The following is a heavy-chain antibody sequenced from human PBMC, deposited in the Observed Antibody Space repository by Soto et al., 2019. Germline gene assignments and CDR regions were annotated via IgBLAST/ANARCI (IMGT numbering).Heavy chain of an antibody. D-gene: IGHD5-18*01. V-gene: IGHV4-59*08. J-gene: IGHJ6*03. CDR1: GGSISSYY. CDR3: ARRAPRHSYGYVDYMDV. Sequence: SETLSLTCTVSGGSISSYYWSWIRQPPGKGLEWIGYIYYSGSTNYNPSLKSRVTISVDTSKNQFSLKLSSVTAADTAVYYCARRAPRHSYGYVDYMDVWGKGTTVTVSS. CDR2: IYYSGST.